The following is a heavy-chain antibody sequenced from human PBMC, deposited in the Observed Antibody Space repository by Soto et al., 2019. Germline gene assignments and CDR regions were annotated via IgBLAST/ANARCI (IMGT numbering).Heavy chain of an antibody. CDR1: GGSFSNSY. D-gene: IGHD5-12*01. J-gene: IGHJ3*02. CDR2: IYTSGST. Sequence: SETLSLTCNVSGGSFSNSYWSWIRQPAGKGLEWIGRIYTSGSTTSNPSLKSRVSMSVDTSKSQFSLRLSSVTAADTAVYYCARATLRTTIPKDAFDIWGQGTVVTV. V-gene: IGHV4-4*07. CDR3: ARATLRTTIPKDAFDI.